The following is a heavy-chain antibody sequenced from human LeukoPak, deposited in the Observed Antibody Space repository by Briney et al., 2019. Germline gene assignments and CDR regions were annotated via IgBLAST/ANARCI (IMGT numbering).Heavy chain of an antibody. CDR2: IDSSSSHI. V-gene: IGHV3-21*01. Sequence: GGSLRLSCAASGFPFSIHSMSWVRQAPGKGQEWGSSIDSSSSHIYYADSMQGRFTISRDNAKNSLFLQMHSLRAEDTAVYYCARDFRTQLDGYSPPYHFDYWGQGALVTVSS. CDR3: ARDFRTQLDGYSPPYHFDY. D-gene: IGHD5-24*01. CDR1: GFPFSIHS. J-gene: IGHJ4*02.